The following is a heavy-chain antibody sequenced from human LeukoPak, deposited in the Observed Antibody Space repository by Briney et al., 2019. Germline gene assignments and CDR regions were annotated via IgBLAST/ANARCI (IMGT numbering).Heavy chain of an antibody. CDR1: GFIFRNYW. Sequence: GGSLRLSCAAAGFIFRNYWMGWVRQAPGKGLEWVANINEDGSEKYYVDSVKGRFIISRDNTKNSLYLQMNILRAEDTAVFYCLSGSGHCGQGSLVTVSS. D-gene: IGHD3-10*01. CDR3: LSGSGH. J-gene: IGHJ4*02. V-gene: IGHV3-7*01. CDR2: INEDGSEK.